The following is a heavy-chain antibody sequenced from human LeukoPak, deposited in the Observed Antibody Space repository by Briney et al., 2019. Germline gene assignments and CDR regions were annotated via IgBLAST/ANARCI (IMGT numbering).Heavy chain of an antibody. CDR2: FDPEDGET. CDR1: GYTLTELS. CDR3: ATDPSTRGFWSGYGMDV. Sequence: ASVTVSCKVSGYTLTELSMHWVRQAPGKGLEWMGGFDPEDGETIYAQKFQGRVTMTEDTSTDTAYMELSSLRSEDTAVYYCATDPSTRGFWSGYGMDVWGQGTTVTVSS. J-gene: IGHJ6*02. V-gene: IGHV1-24*01. D-gene: IGHD3-3*01.